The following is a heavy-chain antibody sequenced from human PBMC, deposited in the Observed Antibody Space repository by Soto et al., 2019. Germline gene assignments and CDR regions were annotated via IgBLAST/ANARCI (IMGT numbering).Heavy chain of an antibody. CDR3: ARVKDCTNGVCYDAFDI. D-gene: IGHD2-8*01. CDR1: GFTFSSYG. V-gene: IGHV3-33*08. CDR2: IWYDGSNK. J-gene: IGHJ3*02. Sequence: GGSLRLSCAASGFTFSSYGMHWVRQAPGKGLEWVAVIWYDGSNKYYADSVKGRFTISRDNSKNTLYLQMNSLRAEDTAVYYWARVKDCTNGVCYDAFDIWGQGTMVTVSS.